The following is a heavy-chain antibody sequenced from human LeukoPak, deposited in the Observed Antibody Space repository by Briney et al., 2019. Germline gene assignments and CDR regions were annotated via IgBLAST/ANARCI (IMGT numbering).Heavy chain of an antibody. Sequence: GESLKISCKGSGYSFTSYWIGWVRQMPGQGLQWMGIIFPGDSDIRYSLSFQGQVTISADKSISTAYLQWSSLKASDTAMDYRARGFVWGFGFFDYWGKGTGVTVSS. D-gene: IGHD3-16*01. J-gene: IGHJ4*02. CDR1: GYSFTSYW. V-gene: IGHV5-51*01. CDR3: ARGFVWGFGFFDY. CDR2: IFPGDSDI.